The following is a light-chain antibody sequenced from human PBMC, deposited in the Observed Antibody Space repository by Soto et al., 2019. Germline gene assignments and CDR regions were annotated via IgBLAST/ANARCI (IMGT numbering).Light chain of an antibody. CDR3: QQFASSPQT. Sequence: EIVLTQSPGTLSLSPGERATLSCRASQSLSSSYLAWYQQKPGQAPRLLIYGASSRATGIPDRFSGGGSGTDFTLTISRLEHGDSAVYYCQQFASSPQTFGPGTKVDIK. V-gene: IGKV3-20*01. CDR2: GAS. J-gene: IGKJ3*01. CDR1: QSLSSSY.